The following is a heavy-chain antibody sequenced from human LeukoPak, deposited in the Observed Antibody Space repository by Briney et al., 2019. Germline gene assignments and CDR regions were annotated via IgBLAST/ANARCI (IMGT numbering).Heavy chain of an antibody. CDR1: GGSISSGGYN. Sequence: SQTLSLTCTVSGGSISSGGYNWSWIRQSPGKGLEWIGYIYDSGSTNYNPSFKSRVTISGDTSKNQFSLKLSSVTAADTAVYYCARVLHLRRVDYYYGMDVWGQGTTVTVSS. D-gene: IGHD3-3*02. CDR2: IYDSGST. CDR3: ARVLHLRRVDYYYGMDV. V-gene: IGHV4-61*08. J-gene: IGHJ6*02.